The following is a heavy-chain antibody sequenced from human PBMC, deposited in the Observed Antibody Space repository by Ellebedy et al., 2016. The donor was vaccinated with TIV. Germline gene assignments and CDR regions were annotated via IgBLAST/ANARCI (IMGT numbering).Heavy chain of an antibody. CDR1: GDSVSSNSAA. Sequence: MPSETLSLTCAISGDSVSSNSAAWNCLRPSPSRGLEWLGRTYSRSKWYTDYAVSLKSRITIKPDTSNYQFSLHLNSVTPEDTAVYYCARDRGSRVGFDYWGQGALVTVSS. V-gene: IGHV6-1*01. D-gene: IGHD3-16*01. CDR3: ARDRGSRVGFDY. CDR2: TYSRSKWYT. J-gene: IGHJ4*02.